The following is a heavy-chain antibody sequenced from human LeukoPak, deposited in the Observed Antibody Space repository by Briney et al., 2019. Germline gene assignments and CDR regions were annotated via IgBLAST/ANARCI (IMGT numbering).Heavy chain of an antibody. V-gene: IGHV3-21*04. D-gene: IGHD3-10*01. CDR2: ISSSSSYI. J-gene: IGHJ4*02. CDR3: AKDDAWIRFGE. Sequence: GGSLRLSCAASGFTFSSFSMNWVRQAPGKGLEWVSSISSSSSYIYYADSLKGRFTISRDNAKNSLYLQMNSLTAEDTAVYYCAKDDAWIRFGEWSQGTLVTVSS. CDR1: GFTFSSFS.